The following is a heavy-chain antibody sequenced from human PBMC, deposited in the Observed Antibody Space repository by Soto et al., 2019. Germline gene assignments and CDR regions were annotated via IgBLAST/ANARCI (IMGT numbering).Heavy chain of an antibody. Sequence: QVQLVESGGDLVKPGGSLRLSCAASGFPFSDYYMIWIRQAPGKGLEWVSSIGGSSSYTNNADSVKGRFTISRDNAKNSLYLQMNSLRAEDTAVYYCARRRPTGYYNYWGQGTLVTVSA. J-gene: IGHJ4*02. CDR2: IGGSSSYT. CDR1: GFPFSDYY. V-gene: IGHV3-11*05. CDR3: ARRRPTGYYNY. D-gene: IGHD3-9*01.